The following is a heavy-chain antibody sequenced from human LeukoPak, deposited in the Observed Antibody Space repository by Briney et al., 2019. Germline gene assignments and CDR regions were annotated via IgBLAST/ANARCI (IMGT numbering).Heavy chain of an antibody. CDR3: AKGLGLYSGSYGY. J-gene: IGHJ4*02. CDR1: GFTFGSYA. V-gene: IGHV3-23*01. CDR2: LNSNGGAT. Sequence: GGSLRLSCAASGFTFGSYAMSWVRQAPGKGLEWVSSLNSNGGATYYSDSVKGRFTSSRDNSKNTLYLQMNSLRAEDTAVYYCAKGLGLYSGSYGYWGQGTLVTVSS. D-gene: IGHD1-26*01.